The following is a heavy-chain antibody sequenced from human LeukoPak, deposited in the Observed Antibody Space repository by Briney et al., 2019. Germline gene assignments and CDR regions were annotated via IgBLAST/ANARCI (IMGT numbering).Heavy chain of an antibody. Sequence: GGSLRLSCAASGFTFSNYWMSWVRQAPGKGLEWVANIKQDGSEKYYVDSVTGRFTISRDNAKNSLYLQMNNLRAEDTAVYYCARWATSYDFWGQGTLVTVSS. CDR1: GFTFSNYW. V-gene: IGHV3-7*01. D-gene: IGHD3-10*01. CDR2: IKQDGSEK. CDR3: ARWATSYDF. J-gene: IGHJ4*02.